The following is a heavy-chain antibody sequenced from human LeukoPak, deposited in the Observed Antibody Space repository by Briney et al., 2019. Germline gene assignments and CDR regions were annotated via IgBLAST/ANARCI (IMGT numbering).Heavy chain of an antibody. CDR1: GFTFGDYG. Sequence: PGGSLRLSCESSGFTFGDYGMSWVRQAPGKGPEWVAGISWNADSTGYPDSVKDRFTISRDNAKNSLYLQMNSLRVEDTAFYYCARDRQGITGTEWFDPWGQGILVTVSS. CDR3: ARDRQGITGTEWFDP. V-gene: IGHV3-20*04. CDR2: ISWNADST. D-gene: IGHD1-20*01. J-gene: IGHJ5*02.